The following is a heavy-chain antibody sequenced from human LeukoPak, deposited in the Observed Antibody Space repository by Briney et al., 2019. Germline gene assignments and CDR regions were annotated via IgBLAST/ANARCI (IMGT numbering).Heavy chain of an antibody. D-gene: IGHD6-13*01. CDR1: GSRVTSYW. CDR3: ARHLGSSWPFQH. Sequence: GESLQISCKGSGSRVTSYWIGWVRQMPAKGLEWMGIIYPGDSDTRYSSPFQGQVTISAGKSISTAYLQWSSLKASDTAMYHCARHLGSSWPFQHWGQGTLVTVSS. V-gene: IGHV5-51*01. J-gene: IGHJ1*01. CDR2: IYPGDSDT.